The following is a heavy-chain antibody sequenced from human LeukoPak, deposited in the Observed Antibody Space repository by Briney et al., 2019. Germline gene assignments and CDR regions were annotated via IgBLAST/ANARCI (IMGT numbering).Heavy chain of an antibody. V-gene: IGHV4-59*01. J-gene: IGHJ4*02. Sequence: SETLSLTCTVSGGSISSSYWSWIRQPPGKGLEWIGYIYYSGSTNYNPSLKSRVTISVDTSKNQFSLRLSSVTAADTAVYYCAIDRTGFQYWGQGTLVTVSS. CDR2: IYYSGST. CDR3: AIDRTGFQY. CDR1: GGSISSSY. D-gene: IGHD1-14*01.